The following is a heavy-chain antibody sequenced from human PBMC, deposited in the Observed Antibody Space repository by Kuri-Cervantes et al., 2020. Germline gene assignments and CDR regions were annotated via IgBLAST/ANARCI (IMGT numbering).Heavy chain of an antibody. V-gene: IGHV1-46*01. CDR1: GYTFTSYH. J-gene: IGHJ4*02. Sequence: ASVKVSCKASGYTFTSYHMHWVRQAPGQGLEWMGIINPSGGSTSYAQKFQGRVTMTRDTSTSTVYMELSSLRSDDTAVYYCARDSIVSGGAVPFDYWGQGTLVTVSS. CDR2: INPSGGST. CDR3: ARDSIVSGGAVPFDY. D-gene: IGHD3-16*01.